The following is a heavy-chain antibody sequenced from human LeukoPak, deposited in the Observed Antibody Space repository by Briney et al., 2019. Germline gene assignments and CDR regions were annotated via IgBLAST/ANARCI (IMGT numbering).Heavy chain of an antibody. J-gene: IGHJ6*03. CDR1: DFSFATYG. Sequence: GGSLRLSCAASDFSFATYGMGWVRQAPGRGLEWVSSVSGGDPTTYYADSVKGRFTISRDNSKNTLYLQMNSLRAEDTAVYYCASHSSSWYSLYYYYYMDVWGKGTTVTISS. CDR2: VSGGDPTT. CDR3: ASHSSSWYSLYYYYYMDV. D-gene: IGHD6-13*01. V-gene: IGHV3-23*01.